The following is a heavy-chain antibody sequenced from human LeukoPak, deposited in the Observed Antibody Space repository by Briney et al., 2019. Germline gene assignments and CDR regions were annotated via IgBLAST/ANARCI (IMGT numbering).Heavy chain of an antibody. CDR3: AREYCSGGSCYATDY. CDR2: ISSSSSYI. CDR1: GFTFSSYS. J-gene: IGHJ4*02. Sequence: TGGSLRLSCAASGFTFSSYSMNWVRQAPGKGLEWVASISSSSSYIYYPDSVKGRFTITRDNAKNSLYLQMNSLRAEDTAVYYCAREYCSGGSCYATDYWGQGTLVTVSS. D-gene: IGHD2-15*01. V-gene: IGHV3-21*01.